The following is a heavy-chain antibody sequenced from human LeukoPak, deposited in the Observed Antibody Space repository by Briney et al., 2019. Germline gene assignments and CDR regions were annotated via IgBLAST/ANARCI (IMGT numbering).Heavy chain of an antibody. CDR2: INPNSGGT. J-gene: IGHJ4*02. CDR3: ARDFLGELVVVSYSYFDY. D-gene: IGHD3-16*01. Sequence: ASVKVSCKASGYTFTGYYMHWVRQAPGQGLEWMGWINPNSGGTNYAQQFQGRVTMTRDTSISTAYLELSRLRSDDTAVYYGARDFLGELVVVSYSYFDYWGQGTLVTVSS. V-gene: IGHV1-2*02. CDR1: GYTFTGYY.